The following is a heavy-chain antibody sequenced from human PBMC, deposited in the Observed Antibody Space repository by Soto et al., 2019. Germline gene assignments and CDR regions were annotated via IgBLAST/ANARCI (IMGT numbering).Heavy chain of an antibody. V-gene: IGHV3-30-3*01. CDR2: ISYDGSTK. CDR1: GFTFKHNA. D-gene: IGHD6-13*01. J-gene: IGHJ4*02. Sequence: QVQLVESGGGVVQPGRSLTIFCTASGFTFKHNAMHWIRQAPAKGLEWVADISYDGSTKNYADSVKGRFTISRDNSKNTLSLQMSALKGEDTATYYCAREGIAESGPIYYDFWGQGTLVAVSS. CDR3: AREGIAESGPIYYDF.